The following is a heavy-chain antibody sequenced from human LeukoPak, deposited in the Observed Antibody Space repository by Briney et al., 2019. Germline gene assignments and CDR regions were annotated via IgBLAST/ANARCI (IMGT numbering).Heavy chain of an antibody. J-gene: IGHJ5*02. CDR2: IRSKTDGGTT. V-gene: IGHV3-15*01. CDR3: TPMGGP. CDR1: GFTFNDTW. Sequence: GGSLTLSCAVSGFTFNDTWMSWVRQAPGKGLEWVGLIRSKTDGGTTDYAAPAKGRFIISRDDSKNTLFLHMNSLITEDTAVYYCTPMGGPWGQGTLVTVSS.